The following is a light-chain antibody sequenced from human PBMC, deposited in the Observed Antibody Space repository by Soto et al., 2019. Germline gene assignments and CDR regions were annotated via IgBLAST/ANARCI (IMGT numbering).Light chain of an antibody. CDR1: SSDVGGYNY. V-gene: IGLV2-11*01. J-gene: IGLJ3*02. Sequence: QSALTQPRSVSGSPGQSVTISCTGTSSDVGGYNYVSWYQQHPGKAPKLVIYDVSKRPSGVPDRFSGSKSGNTASLTISGIQAEDGADYYCCSYAGNSLWVFGGGTQLTVL. CDR3: CSYAGNSLWV. CDR2: DVS.